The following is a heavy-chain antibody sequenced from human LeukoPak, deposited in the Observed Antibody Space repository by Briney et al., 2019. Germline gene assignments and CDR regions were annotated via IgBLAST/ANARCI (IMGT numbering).Heavy chain of an antibody. V-gene: IGHV4-61*02. CDR1: GGSISSGSYN. D-gene: IGHD3-10*01. J-gene: IGHJ4*02. CDR2: IYTSGTT. Sequence: SQTLSLTCTVSGGSISSGSYNWSWNPQPAGQGLEWIGRIYTSGTTNYNPSLKSRVTISVDTSKNQFSLKLGSVTAADTAVYYCARSEAMVRGVMIFDYWGQGTLVTVSS. CDR3: ARSEAMVRGVMIFDY.